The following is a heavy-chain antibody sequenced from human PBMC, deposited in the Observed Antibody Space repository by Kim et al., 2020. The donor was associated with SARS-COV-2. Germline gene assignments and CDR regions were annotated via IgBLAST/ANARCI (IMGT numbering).Heavy chain of an antibody. Sequence: SETLSLTCTVSGGSISSYYWSWIRQPPGKGLEWIGYIYYSGSTNYNPSLKSRVTMSVDTSKNQFSLKLSSVTAADTAVYYCARDDTSGYYPTWGQGTLVTVSS. CDR2: IYYSGST. D-gene: IGHD3-22*01. V-gene: IGHV4-59*13. J-gene: IGHJ4*02. CDR3: ARDDTSGYYPT. CDR1: GGSISSYY.